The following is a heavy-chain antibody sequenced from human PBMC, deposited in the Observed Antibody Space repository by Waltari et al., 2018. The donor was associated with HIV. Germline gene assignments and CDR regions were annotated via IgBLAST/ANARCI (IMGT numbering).Heavy chain of an antibody. J-gene: IGHJ4*02. CDR3: AREYFYESSGYYYRSTFDY. V-gene: IGHV3-7*01. D-gene: IGHD3-22*01. CDR2: KKPEGSET. CDR1: GFTFSSHW. Sequence: EVQLVESGGGLVQPGESLRLSCAASGFTFSSHWMSWVRQAPGKGLGGVPNKKPEGSETSYGDSVKGRFTISRDNAKTSLYLQMNSLRAEDTAVYFCAREYFYESSGYYYRSTFDYWGQGTLVTVSS.